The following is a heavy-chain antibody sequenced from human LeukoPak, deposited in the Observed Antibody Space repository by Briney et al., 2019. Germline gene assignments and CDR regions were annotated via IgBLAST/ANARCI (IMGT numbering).Heavy chain of an antibody. CDR2: INPNSGGT. CDR1: GYTFTSYG. CDR3: ARVRVRLAAAGTSGGNWFDP. D-gene: IGHD6-13*01. Sequence: GASVKVSCKASGYTFTSYGISWVRQAPGQGLEWMGWINPNSGGTNYAQKFQGRVTMTRDASISTAYMELSRLRSDDTAVYYCARVRVRLAAAGTSGGNWFDPWGQGTLVTVSS. V-gene: IGHV1-2*02. J-gene: IGHJ5*02.